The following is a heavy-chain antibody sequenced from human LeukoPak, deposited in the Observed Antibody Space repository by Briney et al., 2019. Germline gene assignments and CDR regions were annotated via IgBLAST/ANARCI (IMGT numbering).Heavy chain of an antibody. D-gene: IGHD2-15*01. J-gene: IGHJ4*02. CDR1: GFTFSSYS. CDR3: ARLGYCSGGSCY. CDR2: ISSSSSYI. V-gene: IGHV3-21*01. Sequence: PGGSPRLSCAASGFTFSSYSMNWVRQAPGKGLEWVSSISSSSSYIYYADSVKGRFTISRDNAKNSLYLQMNGLRAEDTAVYYCARLGYCSGGSCYWGQGTLVTVSS.